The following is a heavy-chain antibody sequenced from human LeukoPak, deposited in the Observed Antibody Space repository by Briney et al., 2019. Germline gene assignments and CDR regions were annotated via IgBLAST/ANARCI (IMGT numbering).Heavy chain of an antibody. CDR3: ARDRRSWYYDSSGYPNYDAFDI. CDR1: GYTFTSYG. Sequence: ASVKVSCKASGYTFTSYGISWVRQAPGQGLEWMGWISADNGNTNYAQKLQGRVTMTTDTSTSAAYMELRSLRSDDTAVYYCARDRRSWYYDSSGYPNYDAFDIWGQGTMVTVS. J-gene: IGHJ3*02. CDR2: ISADNGNT. D-gene: IGHD3-22*01. V-gene: IGHV1-18*01.